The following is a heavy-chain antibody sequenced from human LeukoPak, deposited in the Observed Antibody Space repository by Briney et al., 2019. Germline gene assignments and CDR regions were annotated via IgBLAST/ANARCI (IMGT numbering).Heavy chain of an antibody. CDR2: IYTSGST. CDR1: GGSISSYY. J-gene: IGHJ4*02. Sequence: SETLSLTCTVPGGSISSYYWSWIRQPAGKGLEWIGRIYTSGSTNYNPSLKSRVTMSVDTSKNQFSLKLSSVTAADTAVYYCAREEDYYGSGIHFDYWGQGTLVTVSS. D-gene: IGHD3-10*01. CDR3: AREEDYYGSGIHFDY. V-gene: IGHV4-4*07.